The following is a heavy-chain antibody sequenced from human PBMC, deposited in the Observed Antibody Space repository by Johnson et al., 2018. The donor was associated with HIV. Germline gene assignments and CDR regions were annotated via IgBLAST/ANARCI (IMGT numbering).Heavy chain of an antibody. D-gene: IGHD6-13*01. J-gene: IGHJ3*02. V-gene: IGHV3-30*18. CDR2: ISYDGSTK. CDR1: GFTFSSYG. Sequence: QVQLVESGGGVVQPGRSLRLSCAASGFTFSSYGMHWVRQAPGKGLEWLAVISYDGSTKSYADSVKGRFTLSRANSKNTLYLQINSLRAEDTAVYYCAKDGGARGSSWYEGVFDIWGQGTMVTVSS. CDR3: AKDGGARGSSWYEGVFDI.